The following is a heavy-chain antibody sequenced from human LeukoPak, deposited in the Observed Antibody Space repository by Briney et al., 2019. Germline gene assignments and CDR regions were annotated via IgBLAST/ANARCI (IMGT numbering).Heavy chain of an antibody. CDR3: ASSRFYYYDSSGYPVDY. CDR1: GFTFSTYS. J-gene: IGHJ4*02. V-gene: IGHV3-21*01. CDR2: ISSSGSFI. D-gene: IGHD3-22*01. Sequence: GGSLRLSCAASGFTFSTYSMNWVRQAPGKGLEWVSSISSSGSFIYYADSVKGRFTISRDNARNSLYLQMNSLRAEDTAVYFCASSRFYYYDSSGYPVDYWGQGTLVTVSS.